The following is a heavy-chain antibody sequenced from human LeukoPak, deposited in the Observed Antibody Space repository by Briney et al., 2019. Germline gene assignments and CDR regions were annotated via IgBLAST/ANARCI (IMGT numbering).Heavy chain of an antibody. CDR3: ARDHGTNFYDSSGYKAFDI. V-gene: IGHV3-21*06. CDR1: GFTFSSYN. Sequence: PGGSLRLSCAASGFTFSSYNMNWVRQAPGEGLEWVSSISSSSSYIYYADSVKGRFTISRDNVNNSLYLQMNSLRAEDTAVYYCARDHGTNFYDSSGYKAFDIWGQGTMVSVSS. CDR2: ISSSSSYI. D-gene: IGHD3-22*01. J-gene: IGHJ3*02.